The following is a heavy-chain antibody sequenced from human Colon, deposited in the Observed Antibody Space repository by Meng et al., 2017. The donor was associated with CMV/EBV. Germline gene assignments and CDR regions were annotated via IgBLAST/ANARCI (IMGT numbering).Heavy chain of an antibody. CDR3: ARDMGFLGGTFDY. V-gene: IGHV3-21*01. CDR1: GFTFSSYT. CDR2: ISTSGTNI. D-gene: IGHD1-26*01. Sequence: LSLTCATSGFTFSSYTMHWVRQAPGKGLEWLSSISTSGTNIYYGDSVKGRFTVSRDDARDSLYLQLNSLRADDTALYYCARDMGFLGGTFDYWGQGTLVTVSS. J-gene: IGHJ4*02.